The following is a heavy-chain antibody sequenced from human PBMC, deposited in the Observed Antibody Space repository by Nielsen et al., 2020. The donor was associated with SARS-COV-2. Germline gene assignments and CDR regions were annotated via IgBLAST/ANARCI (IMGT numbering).Heavy chain of an antibody. CDR3: AKGEGAFYFDY. Sequence: GESLKISCAASGFTFSSYSMNWVRQAPGKGLEWVSSISSSSSYIYYADSVKGRFTISRDNSKNSLYLQMNSLRTEDTALYYCAKGEGAFYFDYWGQGTLVTVSS. CDR2: ISSSSSYI. D-gene: IGHD1-26*01. J-gene: IGHJ4*02. CDR1: GFTFSSYS. V-gene: IGHV3-21*04.